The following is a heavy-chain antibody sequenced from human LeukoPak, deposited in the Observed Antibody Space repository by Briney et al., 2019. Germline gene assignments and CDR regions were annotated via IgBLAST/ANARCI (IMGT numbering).Heavy chain of an antibody. V-gene: IGHV3-23*01. CDR3: ATKGIYGEPSGN. D-gene: IGHD4-17*01. J-gene: IGHJ4*02. Sequence: PEGSLRLSCAASGFTFSSYAMSWVRQPPGKGLEWVASICDSGGSTYYGDSVKGRFPISRDNSKNPLHLQMNSLRAEDTALYYCATKGIYGEPSGNWGQGTLVTVSS. CDR2: ICDSGGST. CDR1: GFTFSSYA.